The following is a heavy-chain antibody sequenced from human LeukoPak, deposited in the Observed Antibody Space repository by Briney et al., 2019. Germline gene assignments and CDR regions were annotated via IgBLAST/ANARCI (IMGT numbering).Heavy chain of an antibody. CDR2: VFDDGSRE. V-gene: IGHV3-33*01. D-gene: IGHD3-3*01. Sequence: PGGSLRLSCAASGFTFSNNGMHWVRQAPGKGLEWVAVVFDDGSREDFADSVKGRFTISRDNSKNTVLLQMNSLRAEDTAVYYCARDFKSGYVDSWGQGTLVTVSS. CDR1: GFTFSNNG. J-gene: IGHJ4*02. CDR3: ARDFKSGYVDS.